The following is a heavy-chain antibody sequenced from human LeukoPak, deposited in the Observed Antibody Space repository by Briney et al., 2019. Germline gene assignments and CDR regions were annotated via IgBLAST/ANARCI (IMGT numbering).Heavy chain of an antibody. V-gene: IGHV4-30-2*01. CDR1: GGSISSGGYS. CDR2: IYHSGST. D-gene: IGHD1-26*01. J-gene: IGHJ4*02. Sequence: SQTLSLTCAVSGGSISSGGYSWSWIRQPPGKGLEWIGYIYHSGSTYYNPSLKSRVTISVYRSKNQFSLRLSSVTAADTAVYYCARTYPNSGSVDYWGQGTLVTVSS. CDR3: ARTYPNSGSVDY.